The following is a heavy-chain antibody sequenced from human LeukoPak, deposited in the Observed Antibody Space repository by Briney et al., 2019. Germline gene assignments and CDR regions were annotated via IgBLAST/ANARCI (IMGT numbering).Heavy chain of an antibody. J-gene: IGHJ4*02. CDR1: GGSFSDYF. CDR3: AGIYGDDSDFDY. Sequence: SETLSLTCAGYGGSFSDYFWSWIRQPPGKGLEWIGEFTRIGTINYNPSLKNRITISVDTSKNQFSLKLSSVTAADTAVYYCAGIYGDDSDFDYWGQGTLVTVSS. D-gene: IGHD4-17*01. V-gene: IGHV4-34*01. CDR2: FTRIGTI.